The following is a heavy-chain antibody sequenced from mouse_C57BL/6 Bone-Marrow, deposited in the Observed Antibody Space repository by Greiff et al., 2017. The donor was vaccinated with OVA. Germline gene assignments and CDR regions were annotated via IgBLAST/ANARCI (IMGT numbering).Heavy chain of an antibody. J-gene: IGHJ3*01. D-gene: IGHD2-2*01. CDR3: TGGYDGAWFAY. CDR2: IDPETGGT. V-gene: IGHV1-15*01. CDR1: GYTFTDYE. Sequence: VKLVESGAELVRPGASVTLSCKASGYTFTDYEMHWVKQTPVHGLEWIGAIDPETGGTAYNQKFKGKAILTADKSSSTAYMELRSLTSEDSAVYYCTGGYDGAWFAYWGQGTLVTVSA.